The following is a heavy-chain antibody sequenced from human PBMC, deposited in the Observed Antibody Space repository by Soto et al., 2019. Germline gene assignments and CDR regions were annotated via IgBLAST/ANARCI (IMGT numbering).Heavy chain of an antibody. D-gene: IGHD2-2*01. CDR1: GGSISSYY. Sequence: SETLSLTCTVSGGSISSYYLSWIRQPPGKGLEWIGYIYYSGSTNYNPSLKSRVTISVDTSKNQFSLKLSSVTAADTAVYYCARRESDCSSTSCYWGENNWGQGTLVTVSS. CDR2: IYYSGST. V-gene: IGHV4-59*01. J-gene: IGHJ4*02. CDR3: ARRESDCSSTSCYWGENN.